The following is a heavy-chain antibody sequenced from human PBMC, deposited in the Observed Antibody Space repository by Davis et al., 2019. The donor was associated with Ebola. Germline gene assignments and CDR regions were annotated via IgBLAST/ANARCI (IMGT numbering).Heavy chain of an antibody. Sequence: PGGSLRLSCAASGFTFSNAWMSWVRQAPGKGLEWVGRIKSKTDGGTTDYAAPVKGRFTISRDDSKNTLYLQMNSLKTEDTAVYYCAKDRGGYSYGWGETYYYYYMDVWGKGTTVTVSS. CDR1: GFTFSNAW. CDR2: IKSKTDGGTT. D-gene: IGHD5-18*01. V-gene: IGHV3-15*01. J-gene: IGHJ6*03. CDR3: AKDRGGYSYGWGETYYYYYMDV.